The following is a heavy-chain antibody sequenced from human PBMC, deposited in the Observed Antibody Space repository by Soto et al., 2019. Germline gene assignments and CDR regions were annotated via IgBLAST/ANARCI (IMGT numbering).Heavy chain of an antibody. CDR1: GFTFSSYA. D-gene: IGHD5-12*01. CDR2: ISGSGGST. J-gene: IGHJ4*02. V-gene: IGHV3-23*01. Sequence: EVQLLESGGGLVQPGGSLRLSCAASGFTFSSYAMSWVRQAQGKGLEWVSAISGSGGSTYYADSVKGRFTSSRDNSKNRLYLQMNSLRAEDTAVYYCAKSPGPITYSIFDYWGQGTLVTVSS. CDR3: AKSPGPITYSIFDY.